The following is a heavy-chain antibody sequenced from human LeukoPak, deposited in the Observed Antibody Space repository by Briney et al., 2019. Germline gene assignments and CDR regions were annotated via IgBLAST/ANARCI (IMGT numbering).Heavy chain of an antibody. CDR3: ARSVTMVRGVIGGGNWFDP. CDR1: GYTFTSYY. CDR2: INPSGGST. Sequence: ASVKVSCKASGYTFTSYYMHWVRQAPGQGLEWMGIINPSGGSTSYAQKFQGRVTMTRDTSISTAYMELSRLRSDDTAVYYCARSVTMVRGVIGGGNWFDPWGQGTLVTVSS. V-gene: IGHV1-46*01. D-gene: IGHD3-10*01. J-gene: IGHJ5*02.